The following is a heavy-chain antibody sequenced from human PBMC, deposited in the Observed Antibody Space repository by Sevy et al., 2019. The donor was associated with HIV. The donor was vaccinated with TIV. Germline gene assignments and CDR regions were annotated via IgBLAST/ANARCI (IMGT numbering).Heavy chain of an antibody. CDR2: IRSKAYGGTT. Sequence: GGSLRLSCTASGFTFGDYAMSWFRQAPGKGLEWVGFIRSKAYGGTTEYAASVKGRFTISRDDSKSIAYLKMNSLKTEDTAVYYCTRVTFYSSSWYLYSDDAFDIWGQGTMVTVSS. CDR3: TRVTFYSSSWYLYSDDAFDI. V-gene: IGHV3-49*03. J-gene: IGHJ3*02. D-gene: IGHD6-13*01. CDR1: GFTFGDYA.